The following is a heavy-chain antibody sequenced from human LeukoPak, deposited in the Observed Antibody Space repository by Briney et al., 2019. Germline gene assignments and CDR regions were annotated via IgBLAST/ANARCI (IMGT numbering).Heavy chain of an antibody. CDR1: GGSFSGYH. CDR2: INHRGST. V-gene: IGHV4-34*01. Sequence: SETLSLTCAVYGGSFSGYHWSWIRQPPGKGLEWIGEINHRGSTNYNPSLKSRVAMSVDTSKNQFSLKLSSVTAADTAVYYCARGRGAARFVTIEFDYWGQGALVTVSS. CDR3: ARGRGAARFVTIEFDY. D-gene: IGHD6-6*01. J-gene: IGHJ4*02.